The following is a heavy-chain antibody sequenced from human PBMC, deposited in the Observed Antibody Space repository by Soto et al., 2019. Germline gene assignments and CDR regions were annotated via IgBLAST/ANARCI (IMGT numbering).Heavy chain of an antibody. Sequence: GGSLRLSCAASGFTFSSYSINWVRQAPGKGLEWISYIESVRGRFTISRDNSKNTLFLQMNTLRVEDTAIYYCASYLWGTYRYFHYWGQGTPVTSPQ. V-gene: IGHV3-48*01. D-gene: IGHD3-16*01. J-gene: IGHJ4*02. CDR3: ASYLWGTYRYFHY. CDR1: GFTFSSYS.